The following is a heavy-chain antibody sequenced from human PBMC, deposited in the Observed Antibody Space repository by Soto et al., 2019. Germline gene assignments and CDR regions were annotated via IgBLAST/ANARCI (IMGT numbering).Heavy chain of an antibody. Sequence: SETLSLTCAVSGGSISTRSWCTWFRQPPGKGLEWIGEIYYSGNTNYNPSLKSRVTISVDKSKNLFSLKLGSVTAADTAVYYCVPRDYAGFRHWGQGTLVTVS. D-gene: IGHD3-16*01. CDR1: GGSISTRSW. CDR3: VPRDYAGFRH. J-gene: IGHJ4*02. CDR2: IYYSGNT. V-gene: IGHV4-4*02.